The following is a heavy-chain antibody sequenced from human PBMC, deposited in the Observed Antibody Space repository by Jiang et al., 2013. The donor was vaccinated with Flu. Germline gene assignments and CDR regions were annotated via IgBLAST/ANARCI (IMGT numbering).Heavy chain of an antibody. V-gene: IGHV7-4-1*02. CDR2: INTNTGKS. J-gene: IGHJ4*02. D-gene: IGHD3-22*01. CDR1: GYPFINYA. Sequence: QSGSELKKPGASVKVSCRASGYPFINYAIHWVRQARGQGLEWMGWINTNTGKSGLCPGLHRAFVFSLDTSVSTAYLQISGLKAEDSGLYYCAREERRSSGYFDHWGQGALVTVSS. CDR3: AREERRSSGYFDH.